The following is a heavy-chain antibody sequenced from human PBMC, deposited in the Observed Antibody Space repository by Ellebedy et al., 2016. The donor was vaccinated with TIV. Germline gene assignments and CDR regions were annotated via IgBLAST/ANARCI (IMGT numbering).Heavy chain of an antibody. CDR2: ISSSGSYL. V-gene: IGHV3-21*01. Sequence: PGGSLRLSCAASGFTLSSYAMSWVRQAPGKGLEWVSSISSSGSYLYYADSVKGRFTISRDNAKNSLYLQMNSLRVDDTAVYYCATSRARVYWGQGTLVTVSS. CDR3: ATSRARVY. J-gene: IGHJ4*02. CDR1: GFTLSSYA.